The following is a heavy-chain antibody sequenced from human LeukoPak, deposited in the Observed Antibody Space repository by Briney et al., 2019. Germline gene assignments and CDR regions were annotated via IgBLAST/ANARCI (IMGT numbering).Heavy chain of an antibody. J-gene: IGHJ4*02. CDR1: GGSISSSSYY. CDR3: ASGLLFDY. Sequence: SETLSLTCTVSGGSISSSSYYWGWIRQPPGKGLEWVGSIYYSGSTYYNPALKSRVTISVDTSKNQFSLKLSSVTAADTAVYYCASGLLFDYWGQGTLVTVSS. D-gene: IGHD1-26*01. V-gene: IGHV4-39*01. CDR2: IYYSGST.